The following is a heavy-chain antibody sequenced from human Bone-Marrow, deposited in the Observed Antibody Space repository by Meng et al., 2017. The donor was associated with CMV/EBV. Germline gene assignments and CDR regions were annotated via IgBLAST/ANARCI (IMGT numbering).Heavy chain of an antibody. Sequence: SGTLCLTCTVSGYSISSDYYYGWIRQPPGRGLEWIGIIYHSGSTYCNPSLKSRVTISVDTCKNQFSLKLSSVTAPDTAVYYCARGLKRGYVSYNLFDPWGQGTRVTVSS. CDR2: IYHSGST. CDR3: ARGLKRGYVSYNLFDP. D-gene: IGHD5-12*01. J-gene: IGHJ5*02. V-gene: IGHV4-38-2*02. CDR1: GYSISSDYY.